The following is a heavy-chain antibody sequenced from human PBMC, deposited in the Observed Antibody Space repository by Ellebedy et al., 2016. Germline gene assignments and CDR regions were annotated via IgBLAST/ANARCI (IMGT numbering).Heavy chain of an antibody. D-gene: IGHD6-19*01. Sequence: GESLKISCKCSGYSFTSYWIGWVRKLLGKGLEWMGIIYPGDSDTRYSPSFQGQVTISADKSISTAYLQWSSLKASDTAMYYCARLEIAVAGYDFDIWGQGTMVTVSS. CDR3: ARLEIAVAGYDFDI. CDR2: IYPGDSDT. J-gene: IGHJ3*02. V-gene: IGHV5-51*01. CDR1: GYSFTSYW.